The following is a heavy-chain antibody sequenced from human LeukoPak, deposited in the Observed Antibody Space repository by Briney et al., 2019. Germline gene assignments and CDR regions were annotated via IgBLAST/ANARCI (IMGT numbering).Heavy chain of an antibody. CDR1: GLTFSTLA. CDR2: ISYDGNSK. V-gene: IGHV3-30-3*01. CDR3: AKDGDFVVVRDYYMDV. Sequence: PGRSLRLSCAASGLTFSTLAFHWVRLAPGKGLEWPAIISYDGNSKFYADSVRGRFTISRDNFKNTLYLQMYNLRGEDTAVYYCAKDGDFVVVRDYYMDVWGKGTTVTVSS. D-gene: IGHD2-2*01. J-gene: IGHJ6*03.